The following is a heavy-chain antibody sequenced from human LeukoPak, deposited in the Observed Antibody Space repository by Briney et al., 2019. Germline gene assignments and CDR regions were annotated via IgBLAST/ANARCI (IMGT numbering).Heavy chain of an antibody. CDR3: AKDSLRERIVGSTTRGVNDY. CDR1: GFTFSSYV. D-gene: IGHD1-26*01. J-gene: IGHJ4*02. V-gene: IGHV3-30*02. CDR2: IRYDGRNK. Sequence: GRSLRLSCAASGFTFSSYVMHWVRQAPGEGLESVAFIRYDGRNKYYADSVKGRFTISRDNSKNTLYLQMNSLRGEDTAVYYCAKDSLRERIVGSTTRGVNDYWGQGTLVTVSS.